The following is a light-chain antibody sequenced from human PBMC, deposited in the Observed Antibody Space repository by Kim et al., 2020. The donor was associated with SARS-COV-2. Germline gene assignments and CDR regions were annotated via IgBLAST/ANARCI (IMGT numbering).Light chain of an antibody. Sequence: VSPGERVSLSCRASQSLSSNLAWYQQKPGQAPRLLIYGASTRAPNIPARFSGSGSGTEFTLTISSLQSEDFAVYYCQQFHNWPLYSFGQGTKLEI. CDR3: QQFHNWPLYS. CDR1: QSLSSN. V-gene: IGKV3-15*01. CDR2: GAS. J-gene: IGKJ2*03.